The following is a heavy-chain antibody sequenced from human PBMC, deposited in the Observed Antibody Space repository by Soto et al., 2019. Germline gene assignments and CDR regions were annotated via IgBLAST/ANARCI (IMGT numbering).Heavy chain of an antibody. Sequence: NPSETLSLTCDVYGGSFSRYYWNWIRQPPGKGLEWLGGINHSGSTNYNPSLESRVTISLDTSKTQFSLKLTSVTAADTAVYYCARGEGRLVGTWFDPWGQGTLVTVSS. CDR3: ARGEGRLVGTWFDP. V-gene: IGHV4-34*01. D-gene: IGHD5-12*01. CDR2: INHSGST. J-gene: IGHJ5*02. CDR1: GGSFSRYY.